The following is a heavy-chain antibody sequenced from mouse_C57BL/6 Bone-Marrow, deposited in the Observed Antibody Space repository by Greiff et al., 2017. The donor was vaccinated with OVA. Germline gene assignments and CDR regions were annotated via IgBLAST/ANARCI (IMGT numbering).Heavy chain of an antibody. CDR1: GFTFSSYT. CDR2: ISGGGGNT. CDR3: ARHYSPFPYGNQYYFDY. J-gene: IGHJ2*01. V-gene: IGHV5-9*01. Sequence: EVMLVESGGGLVKPGGSLKLSCAASGFTFSSYTMSWVRQTPEKRLEWVATISGGGGNTYYPDSVKGRFTISRAHAKNTLYLQMSSLRSEDTALYYCARHYSPFPYGNQYYFDYWGQGTTLTVSS. D-gene: IGHD2-1*01.